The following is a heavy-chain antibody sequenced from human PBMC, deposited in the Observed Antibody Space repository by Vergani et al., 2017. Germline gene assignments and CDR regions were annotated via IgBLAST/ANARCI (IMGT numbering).Heavy chain of an antibody. V-gene: IGHV3-7*01. D-gene: IGHD3-22*01. J-gene: IGHJ5*02. Sequence: EVQLVESGGGLVQPGGSLRLSCAASGFIFSHYWMSWARQAPGKGLEWVANINQDGSEKYYVDSVKGRFTISRDNAKNSLYLQMNSLRAEDTALYYCARINYYGSSGYSLTRWHNWFDPWGQGTLITFSS. CDR2: INQDGSEK. CDR1: GFIFSHYW. CDR3: ARINYYGSSGYSLTRWHNWFDP.